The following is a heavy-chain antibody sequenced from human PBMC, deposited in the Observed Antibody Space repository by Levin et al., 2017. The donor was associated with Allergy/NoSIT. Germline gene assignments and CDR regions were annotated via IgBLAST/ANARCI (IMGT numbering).Heavy chain of an antibody. J-gene: IGHJ6*02. CDR2: IIPIFGTP. CDR3: ARERGAGDLNLNYYGVDV. V-gene: IGHV1-69*13. Sequence: SVKVSCKASGGSFNTDTIIWVRQAPGQGLEWMGGIIPIFGTPNNAQKFQDRVTITADEPTSTIYIEVNSLTSEDTAVYFCARERGAGDLNLNYYGVDVWGQGTAVTVSS. CDR1: GGSFNTDT. D-gene: IGHD1-26*01.